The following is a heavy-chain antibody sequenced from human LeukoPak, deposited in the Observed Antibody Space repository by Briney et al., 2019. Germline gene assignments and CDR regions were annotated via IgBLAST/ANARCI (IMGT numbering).Heavy chain of an antibody. J-gene: IGHJ4*02. D-gene: IGHD3-9*01. CDR1: GFTFSNAW. CDR2: IKSKTDGGTT. V-gene: IGHV3-15*01. Sequence: GGSLRLSCAASGFTFSNAWMSWVRQAPGKGLEWIGRIKSKTDGGTTDYAAPVKGRFTISRDDSKNTLYLQMNSLKTEDTAVYYCTTDISHYDILTGPDWGQGTLVTVSS. CDR3: TTDISHYDILTGPD.